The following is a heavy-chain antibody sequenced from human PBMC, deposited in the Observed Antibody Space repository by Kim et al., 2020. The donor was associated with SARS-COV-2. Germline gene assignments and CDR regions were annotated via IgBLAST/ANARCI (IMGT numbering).Heavy chain of an antibody. Sequence: GGSLRLSCAASGFSFSTYGMHWVRQAPGKGLEWVALTSYDGGNIYHADSVRGRFTVSRDNSKNTVYLQMNSLRDDDTAVYFCVKALDYNYESSLDYWGQGTLVTVSS. V-gene: IGHV3-30*18. CDR1: GFSFSTYG. CDR2: TSYDGGNI. J-gene: IGHJ4*02. D-gene: IGHD3-22*01. CDR3: VKALDYNYESSLDY.